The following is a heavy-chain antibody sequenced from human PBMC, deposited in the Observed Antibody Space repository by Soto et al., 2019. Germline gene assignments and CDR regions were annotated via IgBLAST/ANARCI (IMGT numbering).Heavy chain of an antibody. CDR3: AREKPPLIAAAGRDYYYYGMDV. J-gene: IGHJ6*02. CDR2: INSDGSST. V-gene: IGHV3-74*01. CDR1: GFTFSSYW. D-gene: IGHD6-13*01. Sequence: GGSLRLSCAASGFTFSSYWMHWVRQAPGKRLVWVSRINSDGSSTSCADSVKGRFTISRDNAKNTLYLQMNSLRAEDTAVYYCAREKPPLIAAAGRDYYYYGMDVWGQGTTVTVSS.